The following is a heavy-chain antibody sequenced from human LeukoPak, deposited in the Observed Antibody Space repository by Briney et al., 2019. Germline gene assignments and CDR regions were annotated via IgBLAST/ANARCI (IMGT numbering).Heavy chain of an antibody. CDR2: INPSGGST. CDR1: GYTFTSYY. J-gene: IGHJ5*02. D-gene: IGHD3-16*02. V-gene: IGHV1-46*01. CDR3: ARDNSVGDIAWWFDP. Sequence: ASVKVSCKASGYTFTSYYMHWVRQAPGQGLEWMGIINPSGGSTSYAQKFQGRVTMTRDMSTSTDYMELSSLRSEDTAVYYCARDNSVGDIAWWFDPWGQGTLVTVSS.